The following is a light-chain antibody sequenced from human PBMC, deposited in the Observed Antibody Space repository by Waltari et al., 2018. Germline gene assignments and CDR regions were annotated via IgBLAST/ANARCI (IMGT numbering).Light chain of an antibody. CDR3: QTWGTGIQV. Sequence: LVLTQSPSASASLGASVKLTCSLPGEYSAYAIAWPSQQPLQGPRSLMTVNSDGSHKKGDGISERFSGSSSDVDRYLIISRLQSDDEADYFCQTWGTGIQVFGSGTKLTVL. V-gene: IGLV4-69*01. J-gene: IGLJ3*02. CDR2: VNSDGSH. CDR1: GEYSAYA.